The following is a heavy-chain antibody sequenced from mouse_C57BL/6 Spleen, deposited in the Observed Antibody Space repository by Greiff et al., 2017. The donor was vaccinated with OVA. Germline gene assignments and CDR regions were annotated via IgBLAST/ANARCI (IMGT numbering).Heavy chain of an antibody. CDR3: ARSALTGFDD. Sequence: QVQLQQPGAELVMPGASVKLSCKASGYTFTSYWMHWVKQRPGKGLEWIGRIYPGDGYTNYNGKFKGKATLTADKSSSTAYMQLSSLTSEDSAVYCCARSALTGFDDWGQGTTLTVSS. CDR1: GYTFTSYW. D-gene: IGHD4-1*01. J-gene: IGHJ2*01. V-gene: IGHV1-82*01. CDR2: IYPGDGYT.